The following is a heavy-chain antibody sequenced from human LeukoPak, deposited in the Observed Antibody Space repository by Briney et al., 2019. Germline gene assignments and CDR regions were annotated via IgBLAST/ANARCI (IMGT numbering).Heavy chain of an antibody. J-gene: IGHJ4*02. Sequence: SGGSLRLSCAASGFTFSSYWMSWVRQAPGKGLEWVANIKQDGSEKYYVDSVKGRFTISRDNAKNSLYLQMNSLRAEDTAVYYCARVSPNTVTTLKYSDYWGQGTLVTVSS. V-gene: IGHV3-7*01. CDR2: IKQDGSEK. CDR1: GFTFSSYW. D-gene: IGHD4-17*01. CDR3: ARVSPNTVTTLKYSDY.